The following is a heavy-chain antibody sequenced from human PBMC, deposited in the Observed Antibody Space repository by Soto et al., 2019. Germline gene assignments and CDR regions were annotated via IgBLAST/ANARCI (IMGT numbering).Heavy chain of an antibody. CDR3: AREFCSGGNCYTYYFDP. CDR1: GLTFNRYW. J-gene: IGHJ5*02. CDR2: INTDGSNT. D-gene: IGHD2-15*01. V-gene: IGHV3-74*01. Sequence: GGSLRLSCAASGLTFNRYWMHWVRHAPGKGLVWVSHINTDGSNTNYADSVKGRFTISRDNAKSTLLLQMNSLRDEDTAVYYCAREFCSGGNCYTYYFDPWGQGIPVTVSS.